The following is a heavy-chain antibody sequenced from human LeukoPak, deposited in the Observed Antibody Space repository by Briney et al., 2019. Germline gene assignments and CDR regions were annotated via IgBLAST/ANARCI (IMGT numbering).Heavy chain of an antibody. D-gene: IGHD3-10*01. CDR3: ARVNYYGSGSSGGLDY. J-gene: IGHJ4*02. V-gene: IGHV4-30-2*01. Sequence: SETLSLTCAASGGSISSGGYSWSWIRQPPGKGLEWIGYIYHSGSTYYNPSLKSRVTISVDRSKNQFSLKLSSVTAADTAVHYCARVNYYGSGSSGGLDYWGQGTLVTVSS. CDR2: IYHSGST. CDR1: GGSISSGGYS.